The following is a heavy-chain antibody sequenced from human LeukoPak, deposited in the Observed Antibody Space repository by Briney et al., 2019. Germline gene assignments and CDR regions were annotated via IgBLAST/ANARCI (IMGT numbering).Heavy chain of an antibody. CDR2: ISGSGGST. J-gene: IGHJ6*03. Sequence: GGSLRLSCAASGFTFSSYAMSWVRQAPGKGLEWVSGISGSGGSTYYADSVKGRFTISRDNSKNTLYLQMNSLRAEDTAVYYCAKPVVSVYYNYVDVWGKGTTVTVSS. CDR3: AKPVVSVYYNYVDV. V-gene: IGHV3-23*01. CDR1: GFTFSSYA. D-gene: IGHD4-23*01.